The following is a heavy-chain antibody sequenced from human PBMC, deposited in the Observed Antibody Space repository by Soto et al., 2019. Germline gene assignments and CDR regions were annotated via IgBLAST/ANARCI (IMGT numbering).Heavy chain of an antibody. D-gene: IGHD2-8*01. CDR3: ARAYGAFDNGLGV. CDR2: IYYSGST. Sequence: SETLSLTCTVSGDSIRSYYWTWIRQPPGKGLELIGYIYYSGSTRYNPSLKSRVTISVDMSKNQFSLKLSSVIAADTAVYYCARAYGAFDNGLGVWGKGTAVAVSS. V-gene: IGHV4-59*01. J-gene: IGHJ6*04. CDR1: GDSIRSYY.